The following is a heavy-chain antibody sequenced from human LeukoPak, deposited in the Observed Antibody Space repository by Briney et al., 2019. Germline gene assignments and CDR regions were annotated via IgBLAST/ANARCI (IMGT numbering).Heavy chain of an antibody. D-gene: IGHD5-18*01. V-gene: IGHV1-2*02. Sequence: ASVKVSCKTSGYTFTGYYMHWVRQAPGQGLEWMGWINPNSGGTNYAQKFRGRVTMTRDTSISTAYMELSRLRSDDTAVYYCARDIAAMDAFDIWGQGTMVTVSS. CDR3: ARDIAAMDAFDI. CDR2: INPNSGGT. J-gene: IGHJ3*02. CDR1: GYTFTGYY.